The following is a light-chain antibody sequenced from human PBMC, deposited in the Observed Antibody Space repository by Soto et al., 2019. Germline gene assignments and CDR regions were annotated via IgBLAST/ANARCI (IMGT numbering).Light chain of an antibody. CDR1: QSISHY. V-gene: IGKV1-39*01. CDR2: AAS. Sequence: DIQMTQSPSSLSASVGDGVTITCRASQSISHYLNWYQQKPGKAPKPLIYAASSLQSGVPSRFSGSGSGTDFTLTISRLQPGDFATYYCQQSYSTLFTFGPGTKVDIK. J-gene: IGKJ3*01. CDR3: QQSYSTLFT.